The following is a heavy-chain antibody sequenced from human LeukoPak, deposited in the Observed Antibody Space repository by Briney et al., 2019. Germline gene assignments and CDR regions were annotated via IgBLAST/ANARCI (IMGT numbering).Heavy chain of an antibody. CDR1: GFTFSSYA. J-gene: IGHJ4*02. Sequence: GGSLRLSCAASGFTFSSYAMHWVRQAPGKGLEYVSAISSNGGSTYYGNSVKGRFTISRDNSKNTLYLQMGSLRAEDMAVYYCARDRDNYYDSSVFDYWGQGTLVTVSS. V-gene: IGHV3-64*01. CDR2: ISSNGGST. CDR3: ARDRDNYYDSSVFDY. D-gene: IGHD3-22*01.